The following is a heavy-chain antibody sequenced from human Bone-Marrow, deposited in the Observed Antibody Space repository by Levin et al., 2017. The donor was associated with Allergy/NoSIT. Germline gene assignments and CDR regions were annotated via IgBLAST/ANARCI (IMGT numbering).Heavy chain of an antibody. CDR1: GFTFSDHY. Sequence: PGGSLRLSCAASGFTFSDHYMDWVRQAPGKGLEWVGRSRNKANSYTTEYAASVKGRFTISRDDSKNSVYLHMNSLRDEDTAVYYCAREKAASPFDLWGQGTLVTVSS. CDR3: AREKAASPFDL. D-gene: IGHD6-13*01. V-gene: IGHV3-72*01. CDR2: SRNKANSYTT. J-gene: IGHJ3*01.